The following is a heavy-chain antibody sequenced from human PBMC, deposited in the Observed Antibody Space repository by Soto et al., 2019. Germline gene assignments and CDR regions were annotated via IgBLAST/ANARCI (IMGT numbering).Heavy chain of an antibody. CDR2: TRNKANSYTT. V-gene: IGHV3-72*01. D-gene: IGHD2-15*01. CDR1: GFTFSDHY. Sequence: GGSLRLSCAASGFTFSDHYMDWVRQAPGKGLEWVGRTRNKANSYTTEYAASVKGRFAISRDDSKNSLYLQMNSLKTEDTAVYYCAREGGNPYWYFDLWGRGTLVTVSS. CDR3: AREGGNPYWYFDL. J-gene: IGHJ2*01.